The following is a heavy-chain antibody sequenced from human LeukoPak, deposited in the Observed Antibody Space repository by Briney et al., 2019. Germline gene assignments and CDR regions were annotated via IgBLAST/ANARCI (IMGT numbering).Heavy chain of an antibody. CDR2: IYTIGNT. D-gene: IGHD6-19*01. J-gene: IGHJ5*02. CDR3: AKLGHNAVAGTGNSFDP. V-gene: IGHV4-4*09. Sequence: SETLSLTCTVSGGSISGYYWSWIRQPPGKGLEWIGYIYTIGNTNYNPSLKSRVTMSVDTSKNQFSLKLTSVTAADTAVYYCAKLGHNAVAGTGNSFDPWGQGTLVTVSS. CDR1: GGSISGYY.